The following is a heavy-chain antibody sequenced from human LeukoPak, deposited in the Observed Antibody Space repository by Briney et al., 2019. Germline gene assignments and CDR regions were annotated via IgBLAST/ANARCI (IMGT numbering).Heavy chain of an antibody. D-gene: IGHD6-13*01. CDR3: AREGRSNGGIVDV. J-gene: IGHJ6*02. CDR2: IIPILGIA. V-gene: IGHV1-69*04. CDR1: GGTFSSYA. Sequence: ASVKVSCKASGGTFSSYAISWVRQAPGQGLEWMGRIIPILGIANYAQKFQGRVTITADKSTSTAYMELSSLRSEDTAVYYCAREGRSNGGIVDVWGQGTTVTVSS.